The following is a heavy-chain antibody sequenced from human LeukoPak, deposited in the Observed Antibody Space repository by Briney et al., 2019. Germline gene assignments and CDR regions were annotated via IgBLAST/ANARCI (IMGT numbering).Heavy chain of an antibody. V-gene: IGHV3-48*01. Sequence: PGGSLRLSCAASGFTFSSYSMNWVRQAPGKGLEWVSYISSSSSTIYYADSVKGRFTISRDNAKNSLYLQMNSLRAEDTAVYYCARDPWDQLLTFDYWGQGTLVTVSS. CDR1: GFTFSSYS. CDR2: ISSSSSTI. J-gene: IGHJ4*02. D-gene: IGHD2-2*01. CDR3: ARDPWDQLLTFDY.